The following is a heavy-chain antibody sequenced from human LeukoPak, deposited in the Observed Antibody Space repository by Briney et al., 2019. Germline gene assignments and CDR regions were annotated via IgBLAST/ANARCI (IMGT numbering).Heavy chain of an antibody. D-gene: IGHD6-6*01. CDR1: GGTFSSYA. Sequence: SVKVSCKASGGTFSSYAISWVRQAPGQGLEWMGGIIPILGTANYAQKFQGRVTITADESTSTAYMELSSLRSEDTAVYYCATATEYSSSPGAFDIWGQGTMVTVSS. J-gene: IGHJ3*02. CDR3: ATATEYSSSPGAFDI. CDR2: IIPILGTA. V-gene: IGHV1-69*01.